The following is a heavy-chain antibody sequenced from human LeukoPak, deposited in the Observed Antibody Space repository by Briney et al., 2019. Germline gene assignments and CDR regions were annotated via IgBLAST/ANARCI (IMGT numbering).Heavy chain of an antibody. CDR2: FHYSGST. CDR3: ARPGVGSGRYGAFDI. V-gene: IGHV4-59*08. Sequence: PSETLSLTCTVSGGSISSYYWTWIRQPPGKGLEWLGYFHYSGSTNYNPSLKSRVTISGDTSKNQFSLKLSSVTAADTAVYYCARPGVGSGRYGAFDIWGQGTMVTVSS. D-gene: IGHD5-18*01. J-gene: IGHJ3*02. CDR1: GGSISSYY.